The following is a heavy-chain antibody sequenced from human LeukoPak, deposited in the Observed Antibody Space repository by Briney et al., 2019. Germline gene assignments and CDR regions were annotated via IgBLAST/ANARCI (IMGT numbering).Heavy chain of an antibody. V-gene: IGHV3-23*01. Sequence: GGSLRLSCAASGFTFSSYAMSWVRQAPGKGLEWVSTISNSGGTTYYADSVKGRFTISRDDSENTLYLQMNSLRAEDTAVYYCAKATGYLLWGQGTLVTVS. CDR2: ISNSGGTT. CDR1: GFTFSSYA. J-gene: IGHJ4*02. D-gene: IGHD1-14*01. CDR3: AKATGYLL.